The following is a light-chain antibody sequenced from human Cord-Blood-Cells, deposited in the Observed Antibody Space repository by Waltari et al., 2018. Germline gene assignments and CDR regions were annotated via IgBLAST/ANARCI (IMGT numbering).Light chain of an antibody. J-gene: IGLJ1*01. CDR1: SSDVGSYNL. CDR2: EVS. Sequence: QSALTQPASVSGSPGQSITITCTGTSSDVGSYNLISWYQQQPGKAPTLMIYEVSKRPSGVSNRFSGSKSGNTASLTISGLQAEDEADYYCCSYAGSSTYVFGTGTKVTVL. V-gene: IGLV2-23*02. CDR3: CSYAGSSTYV.